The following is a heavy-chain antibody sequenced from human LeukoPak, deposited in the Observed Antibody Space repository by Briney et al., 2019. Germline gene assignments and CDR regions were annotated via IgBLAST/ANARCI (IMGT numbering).Heavy chain of an antibody. CDR3: ARGRTLYYFDY. Sequence: SETLCLTCTVSGGSISSYYWSWIRQPPGKGLEWIGYIYYSGSTNYNPSLKSRVTISVDTSKNQFSLKLSSVTAADTAVYYCARGRTLYYFDYWGQGTLVTVSS. V-gene: IGHV4-59*01. CDR2: IYYSGST. CDR1: GGSISSYY. J-gene: IGHJ4*02. D-gene: IGHD2-2*01.